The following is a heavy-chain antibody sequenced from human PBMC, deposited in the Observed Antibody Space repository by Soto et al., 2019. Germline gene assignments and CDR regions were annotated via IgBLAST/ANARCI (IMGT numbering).Heavy chain of an antibody. CDR1: GFTFSAYG. D-gene: IGHD1-26*01. CDR2: ISSSSSYM. Sequence: GGSLRLSCEGSGFTFSAYGMNWVRQAPGKGLEWVAYISSSSSYMYYADSVKGRFTVSRDNAAKSLYLEMNSLRGDDTAVYYCARDYPRLLPHLTSGYFQHWGHGTQVTVSS. V-gene: IGHV3-21*01. J-gene: IGHJ1*01. CDR3: ARDYPRLLPHLTSGYFQH.